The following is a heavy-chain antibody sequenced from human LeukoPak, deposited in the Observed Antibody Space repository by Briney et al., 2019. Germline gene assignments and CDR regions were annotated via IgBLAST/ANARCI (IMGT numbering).Heavy chain of an antibody. D-gene: IGHD3-3*01. CDR2: ISGSGGST. Sequence: GGSLRLSCAASGFTFSSYAMSWVRQAPGKGLEWVSAISGSGGSTYYADPVKGRFTISRDNSKNTLYLQMNSLRAEDTAIYYCAKGDLTIFGVVTPTGAFDIWGQGTMVTVSS. V-gene: IGHV3-23*01. CDR1: GFTFSSYA. J-gene: IGHJ3*02. CDR3: AKGDLTIFGVVTPTGAFDI.